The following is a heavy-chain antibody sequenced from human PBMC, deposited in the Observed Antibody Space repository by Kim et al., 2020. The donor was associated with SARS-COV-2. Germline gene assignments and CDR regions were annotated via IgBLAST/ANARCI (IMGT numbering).Heavy chain of an antibody. D-gene: IGHD6-19*01. V-gene: IGHV3-30-3*01. J-gene: IGHJ5*02. CDR3: ARDTRGSGWSP. CDR1: GFTFSSYA. CDR2: ISYDGSNK. Sequence: GGSLRLSCAASGFTFSSYAMHWVRQAPGKGLEWVAVISYDGSNKYYADSVKGRFTISRDNSKNTLYLQMNSLRAEDTAVYYCARDTRGSGWSPWGQGTLVTVSS.